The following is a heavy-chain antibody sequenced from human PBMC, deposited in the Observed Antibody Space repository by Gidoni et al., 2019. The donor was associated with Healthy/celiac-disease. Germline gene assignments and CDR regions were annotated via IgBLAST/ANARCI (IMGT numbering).Heavy chain of an antibody. CDR3: AKPFPYSSSSPSWVAYYYYYGMDV. CDR2: ISGSGGST. V-gene: IGHV3-23*01. J-gene: IGHJ6*02. Sequence: EVQLLESGGGLVQPGGSLRLSCAASGFTVSSYAMSWVRQAPGKGLEWVSAISGSGGSTYYAYAVKGRFTISRDNSKNTLYLQMNSLRAEDTAVYYCAKPFPYSSSSPSWVAYYYYYGMDVWGQGTTVTVSS. D-gene: IGHD6-6*01. CDR1: GFTVSSYA.